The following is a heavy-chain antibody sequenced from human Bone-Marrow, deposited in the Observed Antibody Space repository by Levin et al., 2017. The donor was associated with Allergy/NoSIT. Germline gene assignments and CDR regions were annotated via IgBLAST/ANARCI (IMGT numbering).Heavy chain of an antibody. CDR2: IYHSGST. J-gene: IGHJ5*02. V-gene: IGHV4-30-4*01. Sequence: NSSETLSLTCTVSGGSISNGDYYWSWLRQPPGKGLEWIGHIYHSGSTFYNPSLKSRLTISIDPSKNQFSLRLSFVTAADTAVYYCARTYYDFWSVYRRTPGEFDPWGQGTLVTVSS. D-gene: IGHD3-3*01. CDR3: ARTYYDFWSVYRRTPGEFDP. CDR1: GGSISNGDYY.